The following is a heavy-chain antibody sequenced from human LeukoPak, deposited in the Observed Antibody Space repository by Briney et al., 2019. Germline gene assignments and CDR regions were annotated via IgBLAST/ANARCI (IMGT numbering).Heavy chain of an antibody. V-gene: IGHV1-2*02. J-gene: IGHJ4*02. Sequence: ASVKVFCKASGYTFTGYYMHWVRQAPGQGLEWMGWINPNSGGTNYARKFQGRVTMTRDTSISTAYMELSRLRSDDTAVYYCARGRGYGSGSVFDYWGQGTLVTVSS. CDR3: ARGRGYGSGSVFDY. CDR1: GYTFTGYY. D-gene: IGHD3-10*01. CDR2: INPNSGGT.